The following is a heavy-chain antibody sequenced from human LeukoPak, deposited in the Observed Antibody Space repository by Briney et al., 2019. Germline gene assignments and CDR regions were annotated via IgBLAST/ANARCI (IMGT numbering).Heavy chain of an antibody. D-gene: IGHD6-6*01. CDR1: GFTFSDYY. CDR3: ARSEHSSSSFDY. J-gene: IGHJ4*02. V-gene: IGHV3-11*06. CDR2: ISSSSTHI. Sequence: PGGSLRLSCAASGFTFSDYYMSWVRQAPGKGLEWVSYISSSSTHIYYADSVKGRFTISRDNDRNSLYLQMNSLRAEDTAIYYCARSEHSSSSFDYWGQGTLVTVSS.